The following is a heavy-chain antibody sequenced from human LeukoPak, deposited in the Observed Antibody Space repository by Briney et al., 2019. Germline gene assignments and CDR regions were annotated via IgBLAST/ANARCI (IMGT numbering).Heavy chain of an antibody. Sequence: GGSLRLSCAASGFTFSDYEINWVRQAPGRGLEWVSCISTSGSTTYYADSVKGRFTISRDNAKNSLFLQMNTLTAEDTAVYYCARGALHVFDYWGQGTPVTVSS. J-gene: IGHJ4*02. D-gene: IGHD3-10*02. CDR1: GFTFSDYE. CDR2: ISTSGSTT. CDR3: ARGALHVFDY. V-gene: IGHV3-48*03.